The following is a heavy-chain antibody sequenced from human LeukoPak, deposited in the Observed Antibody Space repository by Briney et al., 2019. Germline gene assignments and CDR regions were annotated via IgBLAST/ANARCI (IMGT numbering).Heavy chain of an antibody. D-gene: IGHD6-6*01. J-gene: IGHJ6*02. Sequence: GGSLRLSCAASGFTFSSYWMNWVRQAPGKGLELVSSISSRSSYIYYADSVKGRFTISRDNAKNSLYLQMNSLRAEDTAVFYCAKDSSSSNYYYGMDVWGQGTTVTVSS. CDR3: AKDSSSSNYYYGMDV. V-gene: IGHV3-21*01. CDR1: GFTFSSYW. CDR2: ISSRSSYI.